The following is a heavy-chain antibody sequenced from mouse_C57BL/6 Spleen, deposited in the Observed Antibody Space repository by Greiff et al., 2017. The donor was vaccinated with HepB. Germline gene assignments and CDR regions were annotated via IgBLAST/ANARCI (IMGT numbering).Heavy chain of an antibody. CDR1: GFTFSDYG. CDR2: ISSGSSTI. Sequence: EVKVVESGGGLVKPGGSLKLSCAASGFTFSDYGMHWVRQAPEKGLEWVAYISSGSSTIYYADTVKGRFTMSRDNAKNTLFLQMTSLRSEDTAMYYCARNYYGSSYPFAYWGQGTLVTVSA. D-gene: IGHD1-1*01. J-gene: IGHJ3*01. CDR3: ARNYYGSSYPFAY. V-gene: IGHV5-17*01.